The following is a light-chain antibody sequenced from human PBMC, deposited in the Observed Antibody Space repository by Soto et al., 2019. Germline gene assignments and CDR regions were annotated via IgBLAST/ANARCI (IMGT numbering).Light chain of an antibody. CDR2: DVS. J-gene: IGKJ4*01. CDR3: QQFSTYPLT. V-gene: IGKV1-13*02. CDR1: QGITSA. Sequence: AIPLTQSPSSLSASLVDRVTITCRSSQGITSAIAWYRQRPGMAPELLIYDVSILASGVTSRFSGSGSGTDFTLTIRALQPEDFATYYCQQFSTYPLTFGGGTKVDIK.